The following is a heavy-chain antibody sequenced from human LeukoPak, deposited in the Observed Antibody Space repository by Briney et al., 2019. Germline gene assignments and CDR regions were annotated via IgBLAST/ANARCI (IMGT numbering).Heavy chain of an antibody. Sequence: GGSLRLSCAASGFTFSSYSMNWVRQAPGKGLEWVAFIRYDGSNKYYADSVKGRFTISRDNSKNTLYLQMNSLRAEDTAVYYCAKGGGTLHYFDYWGQGTLVTVSS. CDR2: IRYDGSNK. V-gene: IGHV3-30*02. CDR3: AKGGGTLHYFDY. J-gene: IGHJ4*02. CDR1: GFTFSSYS. D-gene: IGHD3-16*01.